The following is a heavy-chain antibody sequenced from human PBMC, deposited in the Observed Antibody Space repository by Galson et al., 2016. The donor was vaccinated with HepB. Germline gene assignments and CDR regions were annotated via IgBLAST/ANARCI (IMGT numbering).Heavy chain of an antibody. Sequence: ETLSLTCAVYGGSFSGYYWTWIRQSPGKGLEWIGEINDTGSTNYNPSLKSRVTISVDTSNNQFSLKLSSVTAADTAVYYCARGAYDYVWGSYPGGYWGQGTLVIVSS. CDR1: GGSFSGYY. CDR3: ARGAYDYVWGSYPGGY. J-gene: IGHJ4*02. CDR2: INDTGST. V-gene: IGHV4-34*01. D-gene: IGHD3-16*02.